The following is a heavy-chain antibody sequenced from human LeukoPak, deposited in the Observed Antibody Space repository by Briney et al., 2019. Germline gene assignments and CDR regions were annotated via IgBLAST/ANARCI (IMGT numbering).Heavy chain of an antibody. D-gene: IGHD6-13*01. J-gene: IGHJ4*02. CDR2: IYHSGST. V-gene: IGHV4-4*02. CDR1: GGSISSSNW. Sequence: SETLSLTCAVSGGSISSSNWWSWVRQPPGKGLEWIGEIYHSGSTNYNSSLKSRVTISVDKSKNQFSLKLSSVTAADTAVYYCARARGLAAAGTLNYWGQGTLVTVSS. CDR3: ARARGLAAAGTLNY.